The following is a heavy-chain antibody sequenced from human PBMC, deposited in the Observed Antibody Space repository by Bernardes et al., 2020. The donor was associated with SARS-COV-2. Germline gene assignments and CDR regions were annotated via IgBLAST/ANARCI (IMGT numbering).Heavy chain of an antibody. CDR2: IYYSGST. CDR1: GGSISSSSYY. CDR3: ASEGTAPKN. D-gene: IGHD3-10*01. Sequence: SETLSLSCTVSGGSISSSSYYWGWILQPPGKGLEWIGSIYYSGSTYYNPSLKSRVTISVDTSKNQFSLKLSSVTAADTAVYYCASEGTAPKNWGQGTLVTVSS. V-gene: IGHV4-39*01. J-gene: IGHJ4*02.